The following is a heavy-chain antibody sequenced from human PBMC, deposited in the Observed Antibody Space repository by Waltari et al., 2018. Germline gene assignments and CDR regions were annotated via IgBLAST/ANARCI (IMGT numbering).Heavy chain of an antibody. D-gene: IGHD2-15*01. Sequence: QVQLQESGPGLVKPSETLSLTCTVSGGSISSYYWSWIRQPPGKGLEWIGYIYYSGSTNYNPSLKSRVTISVDTSKNQFSLKLSSVTAADTAVYYCASEVGGIDYWGQGTLVTVSS. J-gene: IGHJ4*02. CDR1: GGSISSYY. V-gene: IGHV4-59*01. CDR3: ASEVGGIDY. CDR2: IYYSGST.